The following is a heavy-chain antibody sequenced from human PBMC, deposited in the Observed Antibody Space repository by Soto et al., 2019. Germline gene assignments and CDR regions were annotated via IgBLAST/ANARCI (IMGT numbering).Heavy chain of an antibody. Sequence: ALVTGSCTASGSSMTGYYGRWVRQAPGQGLEWMGWINPNSGGTNYAQKFQGRVTMTRDTSISTAYMELSRLRSDDTAVYYCAFGSPRIQVLIAAAPFDYWGQGTLVNVSA. D-gene: IGHD6-13*01. CDR2: INPNSGGT. V-gene: IGHV1-2*02. J-gene: IGHJ4*02. CDR3: AFGSPRIQVLIAAAPFDY. CDR1: GSSMTGYY.